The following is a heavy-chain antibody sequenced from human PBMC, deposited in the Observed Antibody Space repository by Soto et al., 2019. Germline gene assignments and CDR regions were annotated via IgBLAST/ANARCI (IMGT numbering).Heavy chain of an antibody. CDR3: AREGSWDYGDYATSLFFDY. V-gene: IGHV3-33*01. CDR1: GFTFSSYG. D-gene: IGHD4-17*01. J-gene: IGHJ4*02. CDR2: IWYDGSNK. Sequence: GGSLRLSCAASGFTFSSYGMHWVRQAPGKGLEWVAVIWYDGSNKYYADSVKGRFTISRDNSKNTLYLQMNSLRAEDTAVYYCAREGSWDYGDYATSLFFDYWGQGTLVTVSS.